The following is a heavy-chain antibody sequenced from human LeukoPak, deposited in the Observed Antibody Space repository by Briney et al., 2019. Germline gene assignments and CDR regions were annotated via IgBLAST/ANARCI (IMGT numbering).Heavy chain of an antibody. CDR1: GGSISNYY. CDR2: ISYSGTT. V-gene: IGHV4-59*08. D-gene: IGHD3-3*01. CDR3: ARQADYTSLARLDS. Sequence: PSETLSLTCTVSGGSISNYYWSWIRQPPGKGLEWIGCISYSGTTNYNPSLKSRLTISLDTSKRQFSLSLSSVTAADTAVYYCARQADYTSLARLDSWGQGTLVTVST. J-gene: IGHJ4*02.